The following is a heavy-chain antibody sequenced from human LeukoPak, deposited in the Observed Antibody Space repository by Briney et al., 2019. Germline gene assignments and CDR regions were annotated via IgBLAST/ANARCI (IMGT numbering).Heavy chain of an antibody. CDR1: GFTFSSYA. CDR2: MSYDGGNK. D-gene: IGHD3-10*01. Sequence: GGSLRLSCAASGFTFSSYAMHWVRQAPGKGLEWVAVMSYDGGNKYYADSVKGRFTISRDNAKNSLYLQMNSLRAEDTAVYYCARDSYHNGARGVSLDYWGQGTLVTVSS. CDR3: ARDSYHNGARGVSLDY. V-gene: IGHV3-30*04. J-gene: IGHJ4*02.